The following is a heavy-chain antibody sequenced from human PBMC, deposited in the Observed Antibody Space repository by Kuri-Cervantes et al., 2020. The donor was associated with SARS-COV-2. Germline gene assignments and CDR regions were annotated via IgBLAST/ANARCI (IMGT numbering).Heavy chain of an antibody. CDR2: ISWDGGST. Sequence: GGSLRLSCAASGFTFDDYAMHWVRQAPGKGLEWVSLISWDGGSTYYADSVKGRFTISRDNSKNSLYLQMNSLRTGDTALYYCARRITMVRGRYGMDVWGQGTTVTVSS. J-gene: IGHJ6*02. CDR1: GFTFDDYA. V-gene: IGHV3-43*02. CDR3: ARRITMVRGRYGMDV. D-gene: IGHD3-10*01.